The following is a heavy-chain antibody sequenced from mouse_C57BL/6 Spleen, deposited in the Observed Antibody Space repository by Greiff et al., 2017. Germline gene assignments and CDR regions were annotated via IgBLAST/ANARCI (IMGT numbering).Heavy chain of an antibody. V-gene: IGHV1-22*01. Sequence: EVQLQQSGPELVKPGASVKMSCKASGYTFTDYNMHWVKQSHGKSLEWIGYINPNNGGTSYNQKFKGKATLTVNKSSSTAYMELRSLTSEDSAVYYCARNALFYYYGSSPHWYFDVWGTGTTVTVSS. D-gene: IGHD1-1*01. J-gene: IGHJ1*03. CDR3: ARNALFYYYGSSPHWYFDV. CDR2: INPNNGGT. CDR1: GYTFTDYN.